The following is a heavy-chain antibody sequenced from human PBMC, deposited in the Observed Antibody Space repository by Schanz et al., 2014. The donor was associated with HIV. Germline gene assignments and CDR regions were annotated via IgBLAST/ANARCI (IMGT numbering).Heavy chain of an antibody. Sequence: ARLVQSGAEVKRPGASVTVSCTAAGSTFPDLDVNWVRQAAGQGLEWMAWLNPKSGNTGYTQKFQGWMMLIIDPSRRTVSLEVHGLASDDTGLYFCASARLWYKAGDYYGRAFDVWGRGTAVTVSS. J-gene: IGHJ3*01. CDR3: ASARLWYKAGDYYGRAFDV. D-gene: IGHD2-21*01. CDR1: GSTFPDLD. V-gene: IGHV1-8*01. CDR2: LNPKSGNT.